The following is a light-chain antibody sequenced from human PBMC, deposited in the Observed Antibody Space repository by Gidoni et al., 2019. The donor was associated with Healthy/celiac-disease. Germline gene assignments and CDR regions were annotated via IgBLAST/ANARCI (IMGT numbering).Light chain of an antibody. CDR2: GAS. J-gene: IGKJ2*01. V-gene: IGKV3-15*01. CDR3: QQYNNWPPEYT. CDR1: PSVSSN. Sequence: ELLMTQSPATLSVSPGDRATLSCRASPSVSSNLAWYQQKPGQAPRLLIYGASTRATGIPARFSGSGSGTEFTLTISSLQSEDFAVYYCQQYNNWPPEYTFGQGTKLEIK.